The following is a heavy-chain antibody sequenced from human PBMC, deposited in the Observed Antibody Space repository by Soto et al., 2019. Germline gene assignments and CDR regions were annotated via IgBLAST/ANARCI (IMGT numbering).Heavy chain of an antibody. CDR2: ISSRSDSI. D-gene: IGHD3-22*01. CDR3: AKVFYYYDSSGYYYFDY. V-gene: IGHV3-21*04. CDR1: GFIFTSYS. J-gene: IGHJ4*02. Sequence: GGSLRLSCAASGFIFTSYSMVWVRQAPGKGLEWVSSISSRSDSIYYADSVKGRFTISRDNAQNSLYLQMSSLRAEDTAVYYCAKVFYYYDSSGYYYFDYWGQGTLVTVSS.